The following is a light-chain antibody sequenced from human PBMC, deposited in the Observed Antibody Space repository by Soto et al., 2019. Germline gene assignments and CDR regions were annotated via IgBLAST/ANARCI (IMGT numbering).Light chain of an antibody. J-gene: IGLJ3*02. CDR2: ANT. CDR3: QYSDRGLNGGV. CDR1: GSNIGAGYD. V-gene: IGLV1-40*01. Sequence: QSVLTQPPSVSGAPGQRVTISCTGSGSNIGAGYDVHWYQHLPGTAPKLIIFANTYRPSGVPERFSGSRSGASASLAITGLQSEEEAAYYCQYSDRGLNGGVFGGGTKVTVL.